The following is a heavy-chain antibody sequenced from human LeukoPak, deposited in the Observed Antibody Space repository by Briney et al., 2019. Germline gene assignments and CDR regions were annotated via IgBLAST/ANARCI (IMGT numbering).Heavy chain of an antibody. J-gene: IGHJ4*02. V-gene: IGHV3-7*01. CDR1: GFTFSSYW. CDR2: IKEDGSEK. D-gene: IGHD3-10*01. Sequence: GGSLRLSCAASGFTFSSYWMTWVRQAPGKGLEWVANIKEDGSEKHYGDSVKGRYTISRDNAKNSLYLQMTSLRAEDTAVYYCARAGLLWFGESYFDYWGQGTLVTVSS. CDR3: ARAGLLWFGESYFDY.